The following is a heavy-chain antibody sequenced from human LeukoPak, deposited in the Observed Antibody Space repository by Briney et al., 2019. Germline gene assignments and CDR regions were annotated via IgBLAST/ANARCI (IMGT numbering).Heavy chain of an antibody. CDR2: MYYSGNS. CDR1: GQSISRDYY. V-gene: IGHV4-38-2*02. CDR3: ARGYASYYFMDV. D-gene: IGHD5-12*01. Sequence: KPSETLSLTCTVSGQSISRDYYWGWIRQPPGKGLEWIGTMYYSGNSYFSPSLKSRVTISVDTSKNQFSLNVSSVTATDTAVYYCARGYASYYFMDVWGNGTTVTVSS. J-gene: IGHJ6*03.